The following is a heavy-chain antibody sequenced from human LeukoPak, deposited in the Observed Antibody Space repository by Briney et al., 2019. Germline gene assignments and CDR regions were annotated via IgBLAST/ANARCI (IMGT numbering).Heavy chain of an antibody. Sequence: PGGSLRLSCAASGFTFSSYEMNWVRQAPGKGLEWVAYISSSGGIIYSADSMKGRFTISRDNAKNSLYLQKNSLRAEDTAVYYCARDGRFDYSSSSYLDYWGQGTLVTVSS. CDR1: GFTFSSYE. CDR2: ISSSGGII. CDR3: ARDGRFDYSSSSYLDY. V-gene: IGHV3-48*03. J-gene: IGHJ4*02. D-gene: IGHD6-6*01.